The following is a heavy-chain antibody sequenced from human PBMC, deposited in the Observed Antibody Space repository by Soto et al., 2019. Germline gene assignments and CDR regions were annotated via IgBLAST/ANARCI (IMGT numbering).Heavy chain of an antibody. Sequence: PGESLKISCTASGYSFITYWIGWVRQMPGKGLEGLGVIYPGDSDSRYSPSFQGLVTISADKSVSTAYLQWSSLRASDTAMYYCGRFVGDTPSGFDYWGQGTLVTVSS. D-gene: IGHD2-15*01. V-gene: IGHV5-51*01. CDR3: GRFVGDTPSGFDY. J-gene: IGHJ4*02. CDR1: GYSFITYW. CDR2: IYPGDSDS.